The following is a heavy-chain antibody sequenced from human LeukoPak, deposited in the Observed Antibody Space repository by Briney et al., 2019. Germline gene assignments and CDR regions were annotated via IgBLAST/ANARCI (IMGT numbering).Heavy chain of an antibody. CDR2: IYYSGST. J-gene: IGHJ4*02. CDR1: GGSISSSSYY. V-gene: IGHV4-39*01. Sequence: SETLSLTCTVSGGSISSSSYYWGWIRQPPGKGLEWIGSIYYSGSTYYKPSPKSRVTISVDTSKNQFSLKLSSVTAADTAVYYCARAQSGSYRSFDYWGQGTLVTVSS. CDR3: ARAQSGSYRSFDY. D-gene: IGHD1-26*01.